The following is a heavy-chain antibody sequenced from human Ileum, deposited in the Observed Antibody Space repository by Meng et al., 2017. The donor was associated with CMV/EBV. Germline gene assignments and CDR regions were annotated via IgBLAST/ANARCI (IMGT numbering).Heavy chain of an antibody. CDR1: GFSFTDYY. V-gene: IGHV3-74*01. CDR2: IRTDGTGA. D-gene: IGHD3-16*01. J-gene: IGHJ4*02. CDR3: VAYNWHATDY. Sequence: GGSLRLSCVASGFSFTDYYMYWVRQVPEKGLVWVSRIRTDGTGAAYADSVRGRFTISRDNAKNTLYLQMNSLRAEDAAMYYCVAYNWHATDYWGQGTLVTVSS.